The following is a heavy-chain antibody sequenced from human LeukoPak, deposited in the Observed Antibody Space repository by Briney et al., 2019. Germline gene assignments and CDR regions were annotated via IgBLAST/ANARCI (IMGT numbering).Heavy chain of an antibody. D-gene: IGHD4-17*01. CDR2: IKSKTDGGTT. CDR3: TTVATVLAVTTNY. CDR1: GFTFSNAW. J-gene: IGHJ4*02. V-gene: IGHV3-15*01. Sequence: GGSLRLSCAASGFTFSNAWMSWVRQAPGKGLEWVGCIKSKTDGGTTDYAAPVKGRFTISRDDSKNTLYLQMNSLKTEDTAVYYCTTVATVLAVTTNYWGQGTLVTVSS.